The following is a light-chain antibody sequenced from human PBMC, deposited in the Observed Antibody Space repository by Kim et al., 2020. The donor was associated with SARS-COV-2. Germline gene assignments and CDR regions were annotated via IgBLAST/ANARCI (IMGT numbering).Light chain of an antibody. Sequence: QPVLTQPPSASASLGASVTLTCTLSSGYSNYKVDWYQQRPGKGPRFVMRVGTGGIVGSKGDGIPDRFSVLGSGLNRYLTIKNIQEEDGSDYHCGADHGSGSNFAFYVFGTGTKVTVL. CDR2: VGTGGIVG. J-gene: IGLJ1*01. CDR1: SGYSNYK. CDR3: GADHGSGSNFAFYV. V-gene: IGLV9-49*01.